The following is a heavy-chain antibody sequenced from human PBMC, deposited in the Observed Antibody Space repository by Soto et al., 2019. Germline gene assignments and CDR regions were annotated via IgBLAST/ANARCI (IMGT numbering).Heavy chain of an antibody. CDR1: GFTFSNYA. V-gene: IGHV3-23*01. Sequence: EVQLLESGGGLVQPGESLRLSCAASGFTFSNYAMSWVRQAPGKGIEWVSTVSSSDTTYYADSVKGRFTISRDNSKSTLYLQMGSLRAEDTAVYYCARNLLWFGELFCFDSWGQGTLVTVSS. J-gene: IGHJ4*02. CDR2: VSSSDTT. CDR3: ARNLLWFGELFCFDS. D-gene: IGHD3-10*01.